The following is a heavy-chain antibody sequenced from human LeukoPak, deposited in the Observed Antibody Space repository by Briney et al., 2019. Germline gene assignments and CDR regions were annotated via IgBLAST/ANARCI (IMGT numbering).Heavy chain of an antibody. D-gene: IGHD3-22*01. Sequence: ASVKVSCKASGGTFSSYAISWVRQAPGQGLEWMGIINPSGDRTSYAQKFQGRVTMTSDTSTNTVYMELSSLRSEDTAVYYCARVPYDSSGYYYFDFWGQGTLVTVSS. V-gene: IGHV1-46*01. CDR1: GGTFSSYA. CDR3: ARVPYDSSGYYYFDF. CDR2: INPSGDRT. J-gene: IGHJ4*02.